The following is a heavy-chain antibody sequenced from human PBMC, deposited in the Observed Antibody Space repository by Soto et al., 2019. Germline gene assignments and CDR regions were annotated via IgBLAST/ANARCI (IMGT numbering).Heavy chain of an antibody. CDR3: ARRTSGWYLDY. Sequence: EVQLLESGGGLVQPGGSLRLSCAASGFTFSSYAMSWVRQAPGKGLEWVSAISGSGGSSYYADSVKGRFTISRDNSKNTLYLQMNSLSAEDTVVYYCARRTSGWYLDYWGQGTLVTVSS. CDR2: ISGSGGSS. D-gene: IGHD6-19*01. CDR1: GFTFSSYA. J-gene: IGHJ4*02. V-gene: IGHV3-23*01.